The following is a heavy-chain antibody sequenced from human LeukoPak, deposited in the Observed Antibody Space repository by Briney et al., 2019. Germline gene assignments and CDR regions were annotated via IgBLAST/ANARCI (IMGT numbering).Heavy chain of an antibody. CDR3: ARSIAAAGSRSNWFDP. CDR2: IYYSGST. D-gene: IGHD6-13*01. CDR1: GGPISSYY. J-gene: IGHJ5*02. V-gene: IGHV4-59*01. Sequence: SETLSLTCTVSGGPISSYYWSWIRQPPGKGLEWIGYIYYSGSTNYNPSLKSRVTISVDTSKNQFSLKLSSVTAADTAVYYCARSIAAAGSRSNWFDPWGQGTLVTVSS.